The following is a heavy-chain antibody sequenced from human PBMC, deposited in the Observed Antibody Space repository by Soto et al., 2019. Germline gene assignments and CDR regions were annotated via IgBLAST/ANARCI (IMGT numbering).Heavy chain of an antibody. J-gene: IGHJ6*02. CDR3: ARVRLAFPYSSRWYYYYYGMDV. CDR2: INHSGST. Sequence: SETLSLTCAVYGGSFSGYYWSWIRQPPGKGLEWIGEINHSGSTNYNPSLKSRVTISVDTSKNQFSLKLSSVTAADTAVYYRARVRLAFPYSSRWYYYYYGMDVWGQGTTVTVSS. V-gene: IGHV4-34*01. D-gene: IGHD6-13*01. CDR1: GGSFSGYY.